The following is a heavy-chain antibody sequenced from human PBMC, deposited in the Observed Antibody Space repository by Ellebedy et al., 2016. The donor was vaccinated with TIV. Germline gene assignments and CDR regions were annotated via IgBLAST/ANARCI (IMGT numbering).Heavy chain of an antibody. CDR1: GGSISSYY. V-gene: IGHV4-59*08. CDR3: ARQRRGYSYGPVGY. CDR2: IYYSGST. Sequence: GSLRLSCTVSGGSISSYYWSWIRQPPGKGLEWIGYIYYSGSTNYNPSLKSRVTISVDTSKNQFSLKLSSVTAADTAVYYCARQRRGYSYGPVGYWGQGTLVTVSS. D-gene: IGHD5-18*01. J-gene: IGHJ4*02.